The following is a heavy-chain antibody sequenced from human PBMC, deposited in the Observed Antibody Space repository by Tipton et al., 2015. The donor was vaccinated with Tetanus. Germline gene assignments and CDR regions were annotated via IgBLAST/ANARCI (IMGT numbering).Heavy chain of an antibody. J-gene: IGHJ4*02. CDR1: GGSISSYY. V-gene: IGHV4-59*01. CDR2: IYYSGST. D-gene: IGHD2-8*01. Sequence: TLSLTCTVSGGSISSYYWSWTRQPPGKGLEWIGYIYYSGSTNYNPSLKSRVTISVDTSKNQFSLKLSSVTAADTAVYYCASDCTNGVCYDYWGQGTLVTVSS. CDR3: ASDCTNGVCYDY.